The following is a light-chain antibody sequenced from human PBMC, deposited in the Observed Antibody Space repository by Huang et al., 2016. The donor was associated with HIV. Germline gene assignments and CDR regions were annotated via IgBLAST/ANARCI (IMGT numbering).Light chain of an antibody. CDR1: KSISSY. Sequence: DIQMTQSPSSLSASVGDRVTITCRASKSISSYLNWYQQKPGKAPKLLIYAASSLQSGVPSRFSGSGSGTDFTLTISSLQPEDFATYYCQQSYSLLTFGGGTKVEIK. CDR3: QQSYSLLT. J-gene: IGKJ4*01. CDR2: AAS. V-gene: IGKV1-39*01.